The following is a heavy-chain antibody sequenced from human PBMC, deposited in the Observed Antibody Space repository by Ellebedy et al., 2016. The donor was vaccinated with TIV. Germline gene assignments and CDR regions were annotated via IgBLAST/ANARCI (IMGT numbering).Heavy chain of an antibody. Sequence: GGSLRLSCAASGFTFSSYWMHWVRQAPGKGLEWVANIKEDGSAKYYVGSVKGRFTISRDNAKNTLYLQMNSLRAEDTAVYYCARSVVVVAATDDAFDIWGQGTMVTVSS. CDR2: IKEDGSAK. CDR1: GFTFSSYW. CDR3: ARSVVVVAATDDAFDI. J-gene: IGHJ3*02. D-gene: IGHD2-15*01. V-gene: IGHV3-7*01.